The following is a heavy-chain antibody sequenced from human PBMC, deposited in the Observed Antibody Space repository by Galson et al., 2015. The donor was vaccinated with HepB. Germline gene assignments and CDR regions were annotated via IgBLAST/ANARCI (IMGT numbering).Heavy chain of an antibody. CDR1: GFTFSGSA. V-gene: IGHV3-73*01. D-gene: IGHD5-18*01. CDR3: TPTLIQPDRWYFDY. Sequence: SLRLSCAASGFTFSGSAMHWVRQASGKGLEWVGRIRSKANSYATAYAASVKGRFTISRDDSKNTAYLQMNSLKTEDTAVYYCTPTLIQPDRWYFDYWGQGTLVTVSS. CDR2: IRSKANSYAT. J-gene: IGHJ4*02.